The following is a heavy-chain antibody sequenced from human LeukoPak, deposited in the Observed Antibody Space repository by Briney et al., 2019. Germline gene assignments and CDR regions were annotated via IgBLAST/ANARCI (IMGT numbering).Heavy chain of an antibody. V-gene: IGHV1-18*04. J-gene: IGHJ4*02. Sequence: ASVKVSCKASGYTFTDYYLHWVRQAPGQGLEWMGWISAYNGNTNYAQKLQGRVTMTTDTSTSTAYMELRSLRSDDTAVYYCARDCSGGSCYLDFDYWGQGTLVTVSS. D-gene: IGHD2-15*01. CDR3: ARDCSGGSCYLDFDY. CDR1: GYTFTDYY. CDR2: ISAYNGNT.